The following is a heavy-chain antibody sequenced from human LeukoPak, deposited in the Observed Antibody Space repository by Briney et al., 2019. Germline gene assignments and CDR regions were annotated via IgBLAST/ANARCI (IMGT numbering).Heavy chain of an antibody. Sequence: GGSLRLSCAASGFTFSNYGMHWVRQAPGKGLEWVAVIWYGGSNKYYADSVKGRFTISRDNSKNTLYLQMNSLRAEDTAVYYCAKENEEGYYFDYWGQGTLVTVSS. V-gene: IGHV3-30*02. CDR1: GFTFSNYG. J-gene: IGHJ4*02. CDR2: IWYGGSNK. CDR3: AKENEEGYYFDY.